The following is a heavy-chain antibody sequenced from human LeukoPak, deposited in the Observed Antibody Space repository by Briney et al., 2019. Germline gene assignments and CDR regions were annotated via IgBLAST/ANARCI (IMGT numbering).Heavy chain of an antibody. CDR2: ISWNSGSI. CDR1: GFTFDDYA. CDR3: AKDSGPGYSFYCGMDV. V-gene: IGHV3-9*01. D-gene: IGHD5-18*01. Sequence: GGSLRLSCAASGFTFDDYAMHWVRQAPGKGLEWVSGISWNSGSIGYADSVKGRFTISRDNAKNSLYLQMNSLRAEDTALHYCAKDSGPGYSFYCGMDVWGQGTTVTVSS. J-gene: IGHJ6*02.